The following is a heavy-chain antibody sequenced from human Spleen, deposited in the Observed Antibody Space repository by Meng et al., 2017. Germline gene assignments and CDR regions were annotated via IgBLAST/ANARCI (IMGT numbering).Heavy chain of an antibody. V-gene: IGHV4-39*07. CDR1: GGSITGSSFY. CDR2: IYYSGDT. D-gene: IGHD3-10*01. Sequence: SETLSPTFTVPGGSITGSSFYWGWIRQPPGKGREWIGSIYYSGDTNYNPSLKSRVTMSVDTSKNKFSLKLSSVTAGVTAVYYCAKGHYCGSGSYYQPRAIDYWGQGTLVTVSS. J-gene: IGHJ4*02. CDR3: AKGHYCGSGSYYQPRAIDY.